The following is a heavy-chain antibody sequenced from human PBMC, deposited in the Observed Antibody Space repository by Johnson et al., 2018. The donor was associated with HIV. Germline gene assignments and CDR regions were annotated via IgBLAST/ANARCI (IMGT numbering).Heavy chain of an antibody. J-gene: IGHJ3*01. CDR1: GFTFSSYD. Sequence: MQLVESGGGLVQPGGSLRLSCAASGFTFSSYDMHWVRQATGKGLEWVSAIGTAGDTYYPGSVKGRFTISRENAKNSLYVQMNSLRAEDTAVYYCARLRWGSGDPLHDAFDVWGQGTMVTVSS. D-gene: IGHD2-21*01. CDR2: IGTAGDT. V-gene: IGHV3-13*01. CDR3: ARLRWGSGDPLHDAFDV.